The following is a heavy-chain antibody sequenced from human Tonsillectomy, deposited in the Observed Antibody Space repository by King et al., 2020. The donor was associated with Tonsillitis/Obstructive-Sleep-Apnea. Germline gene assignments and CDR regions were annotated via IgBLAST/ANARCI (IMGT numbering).Heavy chain of an antibody. CDR1: GFSLSTNAVD. CDR3: ARREYGDYFCDY. V-gene: IGHV2-5*02. D-gene: IGHD4-17*01. CDR2: IYWDDDK. J-gene: IGHJ4*02. Sequence: FTLKESGPTLVKPTQTLTLTCTFSGFSLSTNAVDVGWIRQPPGKALEWLALIYWDDDKRYSPSLKSRLTITKDTSKNQVVLTMTNMDPVDTATYHCARREYGDYFCDYWGQGPLVTVST.